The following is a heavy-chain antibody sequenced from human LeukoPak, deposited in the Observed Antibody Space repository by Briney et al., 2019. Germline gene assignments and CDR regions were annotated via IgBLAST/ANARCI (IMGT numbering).Heavy chain of an antibody. CDR3: AREGVRRNFDY. CDR1: GFTFSSYV. V-gene: IGHV3-64*01. D-gene: IGHD2-21*01. Sequence: GGSLRLSCAASGFTFSSYVMYWVRQAPGKGLEYVSAISSNGGSTYYANSVKGRFTISRDNSKNTLYLQMGSLGAEDMAVYYCAREGVRRNFDYWGQGTLVTVSS. J-gene: IGHJ4*02. CDR2: ISSNGGST.